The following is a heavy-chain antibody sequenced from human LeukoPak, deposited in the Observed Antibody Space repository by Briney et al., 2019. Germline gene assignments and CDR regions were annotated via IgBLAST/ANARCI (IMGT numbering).Heavy chain of an antibody. Sequence: PGGSLRLSCTDSGFTFGDYAMSWVRQAPGKGLEWVSYISSTSSTIYYADSVKGRFTISRDNAKNSLYLQMNSLRAEDTAVYYCARGGTGTMFDWGQGTLVTVSS. CDR1: GFTFGDYA. CDR2: ISSTSSTI. D-gene: IGHD1-7*01. J-gene: IGHJ4*02. CDR3: ARGGTGTMFD. V-gene: IGHV3-48*01.